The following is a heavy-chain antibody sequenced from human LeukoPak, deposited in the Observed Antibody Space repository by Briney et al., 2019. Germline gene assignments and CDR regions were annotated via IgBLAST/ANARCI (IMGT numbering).Heavy chain of an antibody. V-gene: IGHV3-74*01. CDR3: ASPVPSGGDYVGAAK. CDR2: INNNGLNI. Sequence: GGSLRLSCAASGFTFSSYWMHWVRQAPGKGLVWVSRINNNGLNIRYADSVKGRFTISRDNSKNTLYLQMNSLRAEDTAVYYCASPVPSGGDYVGAAKWGQGTLVTVSS. CDR1: GFTFSSYW. D-gene: IGHD2-21*02. J-gene: IGHJ4*02.